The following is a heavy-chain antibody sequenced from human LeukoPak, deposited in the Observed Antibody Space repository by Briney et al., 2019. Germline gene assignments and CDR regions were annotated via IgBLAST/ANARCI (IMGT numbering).Heavy chain of an antibody. CDR2: INWNGDST. V-gene: IGHV3-20*01. CDR3: ARALSGDYRDAFDI. Sequence: GGTLSLSCAASGFTYDDYGMSWVRQAPAKGLEGVSGINWNGDSTGYTDSVKGRFTISRDNDKNSLYLQMNSLRAEDTALYHCARALSGDYRDAFDIWGQGTMVTVAS. D-gene: IGHD4-11*01. CDR1: GFTYDDYG. J-gene: IGHJ3*02.